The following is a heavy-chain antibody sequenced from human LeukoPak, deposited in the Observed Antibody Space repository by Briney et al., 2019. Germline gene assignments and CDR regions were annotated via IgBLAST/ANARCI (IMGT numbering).Heavy chain of an antibody. J-gene: IGHJ4*02. CDR3: AKGRGDYDFWSGYYTLDY. D-gene: IGHD3-3*01. V-gene: IGHV3-7*01. Sequence: PGGSLRLSCAASGFTFSSYWMSWVRQAPGKGLEWVANIKQDGSEKYYVDSVKGRFTISRDSAKNSLYLQMNSLGAEDTAVYYCAKGRGDYDFWSGYYTLDYWGQGTLVTVSS. CDR2: IKQDGSEK. CDR1: GFTFSSYW.